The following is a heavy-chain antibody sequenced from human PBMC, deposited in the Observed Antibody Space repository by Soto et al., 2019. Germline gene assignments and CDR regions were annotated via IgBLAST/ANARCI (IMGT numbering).Heavy chain of an antibody. D-gene: IGHD3-3*02. CDR2: IYSGGST. Sequence: GGSLRLSCAASGFTVSSNYMSWVRQAPGKGLEWVSVIYSGGSTYYADSVKGRFTISRDNSKNTLYLQMNSLRAEDTAVYYCAVLSISAAAFDIWGQGTMSPSPQ. CDR1: GFTVSSNY. V-gene: IGHV3-53*01. J-gene: IGHJ3*02. CDR3: AVLSISAAAFDI.